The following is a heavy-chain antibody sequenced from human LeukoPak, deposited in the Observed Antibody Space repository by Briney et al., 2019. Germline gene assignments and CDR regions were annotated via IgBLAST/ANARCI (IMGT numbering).Heavy chain of an antibody. CDR1: GGSISSSSYY. J-gene: IGHJ6*03. CDR3: ARGETKWGSSSWGYYYYYMDV. CDR2: IYYSGST. Sequence: SETLSLTCTVSGGSISSSSYYWGWIRQPPGEGLEWIGSIYYSGSTYYNPSLKSRVTISVDTSKNQFSLKLSSVTAADTAVYYCARGETKWGSSSWGYYYYYMDVWGKGTTVTISS. D-gene: IGHD6-13*01. V-gene: IGHV4-39*07.